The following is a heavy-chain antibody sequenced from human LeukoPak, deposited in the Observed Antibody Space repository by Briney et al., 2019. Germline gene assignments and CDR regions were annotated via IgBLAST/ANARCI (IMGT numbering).Heavy chain of an antibody. CDR1: GYSFTSYW. V-gene: IGHV5-51*01. Sequence: GESLKISCKGSGYSFTSYWIGWVRQMPGKGLERMGIIYPGDSDTRYSPSFQGQVTISADKSISTAYLQWSSLKASDTAMYYCARYGSGSYYKSYYGMDVWGQGTTVTVSS. J-gene: IGHJ6*02. D-gene: IGHD3-10*01. CDR2: IYPGDSDT. CDR3: ARYGSGSYYKSYYGMDV.